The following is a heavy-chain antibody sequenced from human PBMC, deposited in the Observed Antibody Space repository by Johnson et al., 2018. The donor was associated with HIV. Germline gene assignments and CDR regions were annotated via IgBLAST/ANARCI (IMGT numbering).Heavy chain of an antibody. CDR1: GFSVSRNH. CDR2: IYSSGST. CDR3: AKDSPSSIQFLAWFPFFDI. D-gene: IGHD3-3*01. V-gene: IGHV3-66*01. J-gene: IGHJ3*02. Sequence: VQLVESGGGLVKPGGSLRLSCAASGFSVSRNHMNWVRQVPGKGLEWVSVIYSSGSTYYADSVKGRFTISRDSSKNTQYLQMNSLRAEDTAVDYCAKDSPSSIQFLAWFPFFDIWGRGTMVTVSS.